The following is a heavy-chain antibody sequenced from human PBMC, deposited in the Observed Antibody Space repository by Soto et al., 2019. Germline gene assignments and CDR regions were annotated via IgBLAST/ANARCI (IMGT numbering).Heavy chain of an antibody. V-gene: IGHV5-10-1*01. CDR1: GYSFTSYW. D-gene: IGHD3-22*01. J-gene: IGHJ4*02. Sequence: PGESLKISCKGSGYSFTSYWISGVRQMPGKGLEWMGRIDPSDSYTNYSPSFQGHVTISADKSISTAYLQWSSLKASDTAMYYCARHSYYYDSSGYSPFDYWGQGTLVTVSS. CDR3: ARHSYYYDSSGYSPFDY. CDR2: IDPSDSYT.